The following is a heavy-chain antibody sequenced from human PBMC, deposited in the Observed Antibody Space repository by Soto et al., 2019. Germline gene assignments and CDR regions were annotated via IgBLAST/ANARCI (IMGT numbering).Heavy chain of an antibody. CDR2: IIPIFGTA. D-gene: IGHD3-22*01. V-gene: IGHV1-69*13. CDR3: ARPFLDYYDSSGYYPGNYYYYYGMDV. J-gene: IGHJ6*02. Sequence: SVKVSCKASGGTFSSYAISWVRQAPGQGLEWMGGIIPIFGTADYAQKFQGRVTITADESTSTAYMELSSLRSEDTAVYYCARPFLDYYDSSGYYPGNYYYYYGMDVWGQGTTVTVSS. CDR1: GGTFSSYA.